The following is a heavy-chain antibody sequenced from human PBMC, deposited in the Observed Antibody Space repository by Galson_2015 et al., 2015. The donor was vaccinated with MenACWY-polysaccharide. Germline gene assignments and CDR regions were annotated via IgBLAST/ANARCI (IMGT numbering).Heavy chain of an antibody. CDR1: GYIFTNYW. CDR3: ARHVGGAAVRLDY. J-gene: IGHJ4*02. Sequence: QSGAEVKKPGESLTISCMGSGYIFTNYWIGWVRQMPGKGLEWMGIIFPGASQTRYSPAFQGQVTISVDKSINTAYLRWSSLKAPDTAMYYCARHVGGAAVRLDYWGPGTLVIVSS. CDR2: IFPGASQT. V-gene: IGHV5-51*01. D-gene: IGHD6-6*01.